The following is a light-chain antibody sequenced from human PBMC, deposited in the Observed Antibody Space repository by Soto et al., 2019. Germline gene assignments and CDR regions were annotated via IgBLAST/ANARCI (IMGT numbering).Light chain of an antibody. CDR1: GSNIGSHT. CDR3: AAWDDSLNGHV. CDR2: NNN. J-gene: IGLJ1*01. V-gene: IGLV1-44*01. Sequence: QSVLTQPPSASGTPGQRVTISCSGSGSNIGSHTVSWYQQLPGTAPNLLIYNNNQRPSGVPDRFSGSKSGTSASLAISGLQSEDEADYYCAAWDDSLNGHVFGTGTKLTVL.